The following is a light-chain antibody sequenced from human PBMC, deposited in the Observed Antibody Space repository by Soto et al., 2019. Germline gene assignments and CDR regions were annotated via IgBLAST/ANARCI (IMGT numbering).Light chain of an antibody. V-gene: IGKV1-39*01. Sequence: DIQMTQSPSSLSASVGDRVTITCRASQSISFYLNWYQQKPGKVPKVLINGATSLQSGVPSRFSGSGAGTDFTLTISSLQPEDFGVYYCQQSYSTPFTFGGGTRVEIK. J-gene: IGKJ4*01. CDR2: GAT. CDR3: QQSYSTPFT. CDR1: QSISFY.